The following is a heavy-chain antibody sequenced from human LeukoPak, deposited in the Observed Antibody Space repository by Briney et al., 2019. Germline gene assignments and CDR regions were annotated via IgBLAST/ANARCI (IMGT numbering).Heavy chain of an antibody. J-gene: IGHJ4*02. D-gene: IGHD6-13*01. CDR1: RFSFSSYG. CDR2: IYYSGST. CDR3: ARRAYGSPFDY. Sequence: PGGSLRLSCAASRFSFSSYGMNWVRQPPGKGLEWIGSIYYSGSTYYNPSLKSRVTISVDTSKNQFSLKLSSVTAADTAVYYCARRAYGSPFDYWGQGTLVTVSS. V-gene: IGHV4-39*01.